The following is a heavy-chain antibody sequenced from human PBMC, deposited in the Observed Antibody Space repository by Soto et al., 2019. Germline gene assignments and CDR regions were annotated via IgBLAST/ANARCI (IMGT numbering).Heavy chain of an antibody. V-gene: IGHV4-31*03. CDR1: GGSISSGGYY. Sequence: QVQMQESGPGLVKTSQTLSLTCTVSGGSISSGGYYWSWIRQHPGKGLEWIGYIYYSGSTYYNPSLKSRVTIPVDTSKNQFSLKLSSVTAADTAVYYCARAHDGWFDLWGQGTLVTVSS. D-gene: IGHD3-3*01. J-gene: IGHJ5*02. CDR3: ARAHDGWFDL. CDR2: IYYSGST.